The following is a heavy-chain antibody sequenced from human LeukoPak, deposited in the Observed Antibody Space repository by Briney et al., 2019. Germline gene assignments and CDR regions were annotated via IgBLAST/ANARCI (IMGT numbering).Heavy chain of an antibody. CDR2: INTNTGNP. D-gene: IGHD6-13*01. V-gene: IGHV7-4-1*02. Sequence: GASVKASCKASGYTFTSYAMNWVRQAPGQGLEWMGWINTNTGNPTYAQGFTGRFVFSLDTSVSTAYLQISSLEAEDTAVYYCASGYSSNWAPTHQDYWGQGTLVTVSS. J-gene: IGHJ4*02. CDR3: ASGYSSNWAPTHQDY. CDR1: GYTFTSYA.